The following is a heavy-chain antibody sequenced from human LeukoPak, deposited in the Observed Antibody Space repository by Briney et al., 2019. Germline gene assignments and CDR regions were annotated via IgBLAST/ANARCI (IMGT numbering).Heavy chain of an antibody. CDR1: GGTFSSYA. J-gene: IGHJ4*02. CDR3: AREPIGYYDSSGFPC. V-gene: IGHV1-69*05. Sequence: SVKVSCKASGGTFSSYAISWVRQAPGQGLEWMGGIIPIFGTANYAQKFQGRVTITTDESTSTAYMELSSLRSEDTAVYYCAREPIGYYDSSGFPCWGQGTLDTVSS. CDR2: IIPIFGTA. D-gene: IGHD3-22*01.